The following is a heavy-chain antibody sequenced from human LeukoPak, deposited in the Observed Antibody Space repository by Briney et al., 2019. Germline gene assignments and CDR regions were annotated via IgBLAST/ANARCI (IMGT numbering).Heavy chain of an antibody. CDR1: GFTFSSYS. D-gene: IGHD3-10*01. V-gene: IGHV3-48*01. J-gene: IGHJ4*02. CDR3: ARDKRGYGPGSHYYFDL. Sequence: PGGSLRLSCLASGFTFSSYSMNWVRQAPGKGLEWVSYINTGSSTIYYADSLKGRITISRDNAGNSLYLQMNSLRAEDTAVYYCARDKRGYGPGSHYYFDLWGQGTLVTVSS. CDR2: INTGSSTI.